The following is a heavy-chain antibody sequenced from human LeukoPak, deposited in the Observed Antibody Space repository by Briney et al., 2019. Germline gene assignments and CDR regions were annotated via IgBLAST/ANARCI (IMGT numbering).Heavy chain of an antibody. CDR3: ASARLYSSSWYCYFDY. CDR2: ISSGGTTI. D-gene: IGHD6-13*01. J-gene: IGHJ4*02. Sequence: PGGSLRLSCAASGMSFSSYEMKWVRQAPGKGVEWVSYISSGGTTIYYADSVKGRFTISRDNAKNSLYLQMNNLRAEDTAFYYCASARLYSSSWYCYFDYWGRGTLVTVSS. V-gene: IGHV3-48*03. CDR1: GMSFSSYE.